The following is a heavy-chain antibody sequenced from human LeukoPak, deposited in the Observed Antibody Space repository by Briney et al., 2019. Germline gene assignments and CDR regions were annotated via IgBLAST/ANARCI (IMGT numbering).Heavy chain of an antibody. V-gene: IGHV1-46*01. CDR1: GYTFTSYY. CDR3: ARAYGSGSYTCLFFDY. CDR2: INPSGGST. Sequence: ASVKVSCKASGYTFTSYYMHWVRQAPGQGLEWMGIINPSGGSTSYAQKFQGRVTMTRDTSTSTVYMELSSLRSEDTAVYYCARAYGSGSYTCLFFDYWGQGTLVTVSS. D-gene: IGHD3-10*01. J-gene: IGHJ4*02.